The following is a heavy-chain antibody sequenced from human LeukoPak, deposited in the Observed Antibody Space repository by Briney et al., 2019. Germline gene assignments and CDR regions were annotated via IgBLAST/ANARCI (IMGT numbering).Heavy chain of an antibody. CDR2: ISGSGGNT. J-gene: IGHJ4*02. D-gene: IGHD3-10*01. V-gene: IGHV3-23*01. CDR1: GFTFSSFA. Sequence: PGGSLRLSYAASGFTFSSFAINWVRQAPGKGLEWVSGISGSGGNTHYADSVKGRFTISRDNSKNRLFLQMNSLRADDTAVYYCAKSYNNPTVAIRVRGVIPYFDSWGQGSLVTVSS. CDR3: AKSYNNPTVAIRVRGVIPYFDS.